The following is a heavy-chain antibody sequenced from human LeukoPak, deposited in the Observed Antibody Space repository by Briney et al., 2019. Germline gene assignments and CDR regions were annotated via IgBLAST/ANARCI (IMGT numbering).Heavy chain of an antibody. D-gene: IGHD2-15*01. CDR3: ARQKGYCSGGSCYDNWFDP. V-gene: IGHV4-38-2*01. CDR2: IYHSGST. CDR1: GYSISSGYY. J-gene: IGHJ5*02. Sequence: SETLSLTCAVSGYSISSGYYWGWIRQPPGKGLEWIGSIYHSGSTYYNPSLKSRVTISVDTSKNQFSLKLSSATAADTAVYYCARQKGYCSGGSCYDNWFDPWGQGTLVTVSS.